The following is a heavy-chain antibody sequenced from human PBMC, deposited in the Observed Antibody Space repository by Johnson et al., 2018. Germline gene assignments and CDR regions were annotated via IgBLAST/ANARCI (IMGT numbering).Heavy chain of an antibody. CDR2: SRSKANNYAT. D-gene: IGHD3-22*01. J-gene: IGHJ3*01. V-gene: IGHV3-73*02. Sequence: VQLQESGGGLVXPGGSXKLXCAASGFTFSDSAMHWVRQASGKGLEWVGRSRSKANNYATAYAASVKGRFTVSRDDSENTAYLQMTRLKTDDTAVYYCTRLNYYDSSDYYCTYWGQGTMVTVSS. CDR1: GFTFSDSA. CDR3: TRLNYYDSSDYYCTY.